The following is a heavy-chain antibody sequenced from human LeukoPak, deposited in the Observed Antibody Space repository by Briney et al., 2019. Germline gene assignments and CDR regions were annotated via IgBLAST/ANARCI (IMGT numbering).Heavy chain of an antibody. J-gene: IGHJ4*02. Sequence: AASVTVSCTASGGTFSIYAISWVRQAPGQGLEWMGGIITIFGTANYAQKFQGRVTITADESTSTAYMELSSLRSEDTAVYYCAKEIWPTVTIPGQTYFDYWGQGTLVTVSS. D-gene: IGHD4-17*01. CDR2: IITIFGTA. V-gene: IGHV1-69*13. CDR1: GGTFSIYA. CDR3: AKEIWPTVTIPGQTYFDY.